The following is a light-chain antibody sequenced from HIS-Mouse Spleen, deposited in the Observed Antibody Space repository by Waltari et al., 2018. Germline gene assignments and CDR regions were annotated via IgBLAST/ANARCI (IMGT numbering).Light chain of an antibody. Sequence: QSVLTQPPSASGTPGQRVTISCSGSSSNIGSNYVSWYQQLPGTAPKLLIYDNNKRPSGSPDRFSGSKSGTSATLGITGLQTGDEADYYCGTWDSSLSAGVFGGGTKLTVL. V-gene: IGLV1-51*01. CDR1: SSNIGSNY. CDR2: DNN. J-gene: IGLJ3*02. CDR3: GTWDSSLSAGV.